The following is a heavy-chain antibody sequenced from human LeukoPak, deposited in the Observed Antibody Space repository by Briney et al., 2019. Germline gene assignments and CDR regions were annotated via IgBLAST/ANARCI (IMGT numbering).Heavy chain of an antibody. J-gene: IGHJ4*02. CDR1: GGSISSYY. V-gene: IGHV4-4*07. Sequence: SETLSLTCTVSGGSISSYYWSWIRQPAGKGLEWIGRIYTSGSTNYNPSLKSRVTMSVDTSKNQFSLKLSSVTAADTAVYYCARSIFGVVINYFDYWGQGTLVTVSS. CDR2: IYTSGST. CDR3: ARSIFGVVINYFDY. D-gene: IGHD3-3*01.